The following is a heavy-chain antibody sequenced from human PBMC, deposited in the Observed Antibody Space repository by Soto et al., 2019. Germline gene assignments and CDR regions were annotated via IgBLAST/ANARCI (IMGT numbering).Heavy chain of an antibody. D-gene: IGHD3-10*01. CDR2: IYWDDDR. Sequence: QITLKESGPTLVKPTQTLTLTCTFSGFSFSTPGVGVGWIRQPPGEALEWLALIYWDDDRRYSPSLRSRLTITKDTSKNQVVLTMTNMDPVDTATYYCDSGSFPNWFDPWGRGILVTVSS. CDR1: GFSFSTPGVG. CDR3: DSGSFPNWFDP. J-gene: IGHJ5*02. V-gene: IGHV2-5*02.